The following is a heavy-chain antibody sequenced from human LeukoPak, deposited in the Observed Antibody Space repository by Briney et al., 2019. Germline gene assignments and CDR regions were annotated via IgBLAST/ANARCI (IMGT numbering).Heavy chain of an antibody. CDR2: IYYSGST. Sequence: SETLSLTCTVSGGSISSSSYYWSWIRQPPGKGLEWIGYIYYSGSTNYNPSLKSRVTISVDTSKNQFSLKLSSVTAADTAVYYCARVILGSLDYWGQGTLVTVSS. CDR1: GGSISSSSYY. CDR3: ARVILGSLDY. V-gene: IGHV4-61*01. J-gene: IGHJ4*02. D-gene: IGHD2/OR15-2a*01.